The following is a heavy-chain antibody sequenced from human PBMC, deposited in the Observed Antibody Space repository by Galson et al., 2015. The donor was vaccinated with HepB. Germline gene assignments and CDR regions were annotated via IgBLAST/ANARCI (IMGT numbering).Heavy chain of an antibody. CDR2: ISVSGNNT. Sequence: SLRLSCAVSGFTFRSYAMSWVRQAPGKGLEWVSSISVSGNNTSYADSVKGRFTISRDNSKNTVHLQMNSLRVDDTAIYYCASSYDDVWGPPGDYGLDVWGQGTTVTVSS. D-gene: IGHD3-16*01. CDR3: ASSYDDVWGPPGDYGLDV. V-gene: IGHV3-23*01. J-gene: IGHJ6*02. CDR1: GFTFRSYA.